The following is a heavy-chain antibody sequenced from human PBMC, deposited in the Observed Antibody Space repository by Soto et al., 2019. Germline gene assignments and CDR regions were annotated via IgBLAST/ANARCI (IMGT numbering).Heavy chain of an antibody. Sequence: GGSLRLSCAASGFTVSSNYMSWVRQAPGKGLEWVSVIYSGGSTYYADSVKGRFTISRDNSKNTLYLQMNSLRAEDTAVYYCARVGVAYPRRAHFDYWGQGTLVTVSS. CDR3: ARVGVAYPRRAHFDY. D-gene: IGHD2-8*01. V-gene: IGHV3-66*01. J-gene: IGHJ4*02. CDR2: IYSGGST. CDR1: GFTVSSNY.